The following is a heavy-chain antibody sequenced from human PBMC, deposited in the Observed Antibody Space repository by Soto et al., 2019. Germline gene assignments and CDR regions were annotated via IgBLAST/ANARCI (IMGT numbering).Heavy chain of an antibody. D-gene: IGHD2-8*01. V-gene: IGHV3-48*02. CDR3: ARDLGYCTNCHHPTGNYYYYYGMDV. CDR2: ISSSSSTI. Sequence: VGSLRLSCAASGFTFSSYSMNWVRQAPGKGLEWVSYISSSSSTIYYADSVKGRFTISRDNAKNSLYLQMNSLRDEDTAVYYCARDLGYCTNCHHPTGNYYYYYGMDVWGQGTTVTVSS. J-gene: IGHJ6*02. CDR1: GFTFSSYS.